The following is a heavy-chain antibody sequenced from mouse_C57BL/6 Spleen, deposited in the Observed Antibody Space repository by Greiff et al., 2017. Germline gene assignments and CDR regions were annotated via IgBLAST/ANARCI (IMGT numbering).Heavy chain of an antibody. D-gene: IGHD2-4*01. CDR2: IVPGSGST. Sequence: QVQLQQSGAELMKPGASVKLSCKATGYTFTGYWIEWVKQRPGHGLEWIGEIVPGSGSTNYNEKFKGKATFTADTSSNTAYMQLSSLTTEDSAIYDCARYSLNDYDGSITVMDFWGQGTSVTVSS. J-gene: IGHJ4*01. CDR3: ARYSLNDYDGSITVMDF. V-gene: IGHV1-9*01. CDR1: GYTFTGYW.